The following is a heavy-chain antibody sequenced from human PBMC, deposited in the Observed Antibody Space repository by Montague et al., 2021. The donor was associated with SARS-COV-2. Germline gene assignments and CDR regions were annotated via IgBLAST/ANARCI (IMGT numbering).Heavy chain of an antibody. CDR3: ARGAPTISMILVVMTGAGWYFDL. V-gene: IGHV4-34*01. CDR2: INHSGST. Sequence: SETLSLTCAVYGGSSSDYYWSWIRQPPGKGLEWIGEINHSGSTNYNPSLRSRVTISVDTSKNQFSLKLSAVTAADTAVYYCARGAPTISMILVVMTGAGWYFDLWGRGTLVTVSS. CDR1: GGSSSDYY. D-gene: IGHD3-22*01. J-gene: IGHJ2*01.